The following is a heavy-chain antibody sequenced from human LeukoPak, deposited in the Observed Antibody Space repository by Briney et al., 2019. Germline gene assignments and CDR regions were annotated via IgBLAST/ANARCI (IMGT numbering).Heavy chain of an antibody. CDR1: GYTFTSYG. CDR2: ISAYNGNT. D-gene: IGHD3-10*01. V-gene: IGHV1-18*04. J-gene: IGHJ5*02. Sequence: ASVKVSCKASGYTFTSYGISWVRQAPGQGLEWMGWISAYNGNTNYAQKLQGRVTMTTDTFTSTAYMELRSLRSDDTAVYYCARGKMVRGVIITYNWFDPWGQGTLVTVSS. CDR3: ARGKMVRGVIITYNWFDP.